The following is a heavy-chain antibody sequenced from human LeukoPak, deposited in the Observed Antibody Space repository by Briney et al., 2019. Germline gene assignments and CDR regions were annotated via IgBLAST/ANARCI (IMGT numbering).Heavy chain of an antibody. J-gene: IGHJ4*02. CDR3: ARGLGYYDILTGYTSSYYFDY. V-gene: IGHV4-39*01. Sequence: SETLSLTCTVSGGSISSSSYYWGWIRQPPGKGLEWIGSIYYSGSTYYNPSLKSRVTISVDTSKNQFSLKLSSVTAADTAVYYCARGLGYYDILTGYTSSYYFDYWGQGTLVTVSS. CDR2: IYYSGST. D-gene: IGHD3-9*01. CDR1: GGSISSSSYY.